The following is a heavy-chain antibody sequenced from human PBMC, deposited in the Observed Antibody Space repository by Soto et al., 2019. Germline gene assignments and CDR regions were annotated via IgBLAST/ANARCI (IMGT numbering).Heavy chain of an antibody. D-gene: IGHD2-2*02. CDR1: GGSISSYY. CDR2: IYYSGRT. Sequence: QVQLQESGPGLVKPSETLSLTCTVSGGSISSYYWSWIRQPPGKGLEWIGYIYYSGRTNYNPSLNSRVTISVAASKNQFSLKLSSVTAADTAVYYCARGYCSSTICYIWDNWFDPWGQGTLVTVSS. CDR3: ARGYCSSTICYIWDNWFDP. J-gene: IGHJ5*02. V-gene: IGHV4-59*01.